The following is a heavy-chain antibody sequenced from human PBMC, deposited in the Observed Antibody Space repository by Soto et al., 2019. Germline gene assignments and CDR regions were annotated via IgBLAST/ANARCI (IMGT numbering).Heavy chain of an antibody. J-gene: IGHJ4*02. Sequence: QVQLVQSGAEVKKPGASVKVSCKASGYTFSGFAIHWVRQAPGQRLEWMGWIDAGNGNTQYSQRLQGSVTITRDTTASTVYMELTSLRSEDTAVYYCATYSYDNSAWYVNCWGQGTLVTVSS. V-gene: IGHV1-3*01. CDR1: GYTFSGFA. CDR3: ATYSYDNSAWYVNC. D-gene: IGHD6-19*01. CDR2: IDAGNGNT.